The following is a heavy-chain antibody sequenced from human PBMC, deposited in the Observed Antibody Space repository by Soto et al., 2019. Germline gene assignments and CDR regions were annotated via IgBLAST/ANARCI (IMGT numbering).Heavy chain of an antibody. V-gene: IGHV4-30-4*01. CDR2: IYYSGST. J-gene: IGHJ4*02. CDR1: GGYISRGDYY. Sequence: QVQLQESGPGLVKPSQTLSLTCTVSGGYISRGDYYWSWIRQPPGKGLEWIGYIYYSGSTYYNPSLKSRVTISVDTSKNQFSRKLSSVTAADTALYYCARVVSRALSDYCGQGTLVTVSS. CDR3: ARVVSRALSDY.